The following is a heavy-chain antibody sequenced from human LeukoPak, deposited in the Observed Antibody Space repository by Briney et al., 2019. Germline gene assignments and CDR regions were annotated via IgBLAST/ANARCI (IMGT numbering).Heavy chain of an antibody. CDR1: GFTFSSYA. D-gene: IGHD6-13*01. Sequence: PGGSLRLSCAASGFTFSSYAMNWFRQAPGKGLEWVSSIIGGGTNTYHADSVKGRFTISRDNSKSTLYLQMNSLRAEDTAVYYCAGAHSSSWSVFWGQGTLVTVSS. CDR2: IIGGGTNT. J-gene: IGHJ5*01. CDR3: AGAHSSSWSVF. V-gene: IGHV3-23*01.